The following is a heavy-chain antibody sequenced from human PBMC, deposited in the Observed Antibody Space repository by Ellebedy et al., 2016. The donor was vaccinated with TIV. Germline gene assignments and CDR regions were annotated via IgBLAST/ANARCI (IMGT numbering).Heavy chain of an antibody. CDR2: IRRIVDGGTI. D-gene: IGHD3-3*01. CDR1: GFTFSNSW. Sequence: GGSLRLXCVGSGFTFSNSWMDWVRQAPGKGLEWVGRIRRIVDGGTIDYAAPVKDRFTISRGDSKNTLYLQMNSLKTEDTALYYCTTDFSNWGQGTLVTVSS. V-gene: IGHV3-15*07. J-gene: IGHJ4*02. CDR3: TTDFSN.